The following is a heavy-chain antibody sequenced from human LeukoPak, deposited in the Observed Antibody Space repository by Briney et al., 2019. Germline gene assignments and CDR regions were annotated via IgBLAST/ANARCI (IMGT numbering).Heavy chain of an antibody. CDR3: AKDLATKYSLDH. Sequence: GGSLRLSCAASGFTFSSNAMHWVRQAPGKGLEWVAFISYDGVVKYYVDSVRGRFTISRDNSKNTLYLQMNSLRTEDTAVYYCAKDLATKYSLDHWGQGALVTVSS. D-gene: IGHD1-26*01. CDR2: ISYDGVVK. CDR1: GFTFSSNA. J-gene: IGHJ4*02. V-gene: IGHV3-30*18.